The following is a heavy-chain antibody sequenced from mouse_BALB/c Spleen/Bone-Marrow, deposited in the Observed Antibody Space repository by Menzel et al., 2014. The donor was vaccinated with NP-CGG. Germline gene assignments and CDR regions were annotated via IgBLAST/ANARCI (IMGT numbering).Heavy chain of an antibody. V-gene: IGHV3-2*02. CDR2: IGFSGST. D-gene: IGHD2-2*01. CDR1: GYSITSDYA. J-gene: IGHJ2*01. Sequence: EVQRVESGPGLVKPSQSLSLTCTVTGYSITSDYAWNWIRQFPGNKLEWMGYIGFSGSTTYNPSLKSRISITRDTSRNQFFLQLNSVTTEDTATYYCARDTRLRRLDYWGQGTTLTVSS. CDR3: ARDTRLRRLDY.